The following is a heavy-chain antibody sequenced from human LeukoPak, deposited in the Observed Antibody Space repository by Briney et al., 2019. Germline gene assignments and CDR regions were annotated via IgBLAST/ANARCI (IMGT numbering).Heavy chain of an antibody. CDR3: ARTIVLGLRDFDY. CDR2: IYYSGST. V-gene: IGHV4-59*01. Sequence: SETLSLTCTVSGGSISSYYWSWIRQPPGKGLEWIGYIYYSGSTNYNPSLKSRVTISVDTSKNQFSLKLSSVTAADTAVYYCARTIVLGLRDFDYWGQGTLVTVSS. J-gene: IGHJ4*02. D-gene: IGHD3-10*01. CDR1: GGSISSYY.